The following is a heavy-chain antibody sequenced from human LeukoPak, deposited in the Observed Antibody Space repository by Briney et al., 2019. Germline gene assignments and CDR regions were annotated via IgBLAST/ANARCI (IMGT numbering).Heavy chain of an antibody. V-gene: IGHV6-1*01. CDR2: TYDRSKWYN. J-gene: IGHJ4*02. Sequence: SQSLSPTCAISGDSVSSNIAAWNWLRQSPSRGLEWLGRTYDRSKWYNDYAGSVKSRISISPDTSKNQFSLQLNSVIPEDTAVYYGARDLLGMAYWGQGTLVTVSA. D-gene: IGHD5-24*01. CDR3: ARDLLGMAY. CDR1: GDSVSSNIAA.